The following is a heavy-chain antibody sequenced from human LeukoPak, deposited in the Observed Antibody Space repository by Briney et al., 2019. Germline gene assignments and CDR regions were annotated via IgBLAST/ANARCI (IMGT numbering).Heavy chain of an antibody. D-gene: IGHD3-10*01. V-gene: IGHV4-61*01. CDR3: ARGGLLWFGELSGWFDP. CDR2: IYYSGST. CDR1: GGSISSSSYY. Sequence: SETLSLTCTVSGGSISSSSYYWSWIRQPPGKGLEWIGYIYYSGSTNYNPSLKSRVTISVDTSKNQFSLKLSSVTAADTAVYYCARGGLLWFGELSGWFDPWGQGTLVTVSS. J-gene: IGHJ5*02.